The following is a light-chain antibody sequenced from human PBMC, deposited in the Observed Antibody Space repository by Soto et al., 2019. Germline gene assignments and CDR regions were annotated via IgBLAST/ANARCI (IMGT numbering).Light chain of an antibody. CDR1: QSIRSY. V-gene: IGKV1-39*01. Sequence: DIQMTQSPSSLSASVGDRVTITCRASQSIRSYLNWYQQKPGKAPKLLIYSASSLQSGVPSRFSGSGSGTDFTLTISSLQPEDFATFNCQQSYSTPFTFGGGTRVEI. CDR3: QQSYSTPFT. CDR2: SAS. J-gene: IGKJ4*01.